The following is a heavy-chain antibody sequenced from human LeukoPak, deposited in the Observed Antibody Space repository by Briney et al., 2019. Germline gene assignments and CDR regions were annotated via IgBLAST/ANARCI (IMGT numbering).Heavy chain of an antibody. CDR3: ARDRGGYYFDY. Sequence: GGSPRLSCAASGFTFSSYAMHWVRQAPGKGLEWVAVISYDGSNKYYADSVKGRFTISRDNSKNTLYLQMNSLRAEDTAVYYCARDRGGYYFDYWGQGTLVTVSS. J-gene: IGHJ4*02. D-gene: IGHD3-10*01. V-gene: IGHV3-30-3*01. CDR1: GFTFSSYA. CDR2: ISYDGSNK.